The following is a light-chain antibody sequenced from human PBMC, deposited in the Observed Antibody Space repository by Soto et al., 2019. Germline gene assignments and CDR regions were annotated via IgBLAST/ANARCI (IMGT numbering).Light chain of an antibody. J-gene: IGKJ1*01. V-gene: IGKV1-5*01. Sequence: DIQMTQSPSTLSASVGDRVTITCRASQSISNWLAWYQQKPGKAPKLLIYDASSLESGVPSRFSGSGSGTEFTLTISSLQPDDFATYDCQQYNSYWTFGQGTKVEIE. CDR2: DAS. CDR3: QQYNSYWT. CDR1: QSISNW.